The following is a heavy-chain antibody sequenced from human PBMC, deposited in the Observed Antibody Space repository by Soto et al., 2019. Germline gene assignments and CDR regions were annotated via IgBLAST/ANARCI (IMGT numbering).Heavy chain of an antibody. CDR2: INYSGST. J-gene: IGHJ2*01. V-gene: IGHV4-59*01. CDR3: ARGYGGKTYSWYFDL. Sequence: QVQLQESGPGLVKPSETLSLTCTVSGGSISSYYWSWIRQPPGKGLEWIGYINYSGSTNYNPSLKSRVTLEVDTSKNQSSLMLSSVTAADTAVYYCARGYGGKTYSWYFDLWGRGTLVAVSS. D-gene: IGHD4-17*01. CDR1: GGSISSYY.